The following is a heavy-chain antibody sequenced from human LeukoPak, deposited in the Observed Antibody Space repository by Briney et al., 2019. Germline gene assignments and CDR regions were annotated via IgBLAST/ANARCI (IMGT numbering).Heavy chain of an antibody. V-gene: IGHV3-23*01. CDR3: AKEGFVVVVGASHNYYYYMDV. D-gene: IGHD2-15*01. CDR1: GFTFRNYG. CDR2: ISGSGGST. Sequence: GGSLRLPCAASGFTFRNYGMNWVRQAPGKGLEWVSGISGSGGSTYYADSVKGRFTISRDNSRNTLYLQMNGLTVEDTAVYYCAKEGFVVVVGASHNYYYYMDVWDKGTTVTVSS. J-gene: IGHJ6*03.